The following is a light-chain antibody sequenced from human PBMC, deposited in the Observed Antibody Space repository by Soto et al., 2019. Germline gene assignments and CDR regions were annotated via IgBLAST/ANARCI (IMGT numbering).Light chain of an antibody. CDR2: DVS. V-gene: IGKV3-11*01. CDR1: QSVSNY. Sequence: EIVLTQSPATLSLSPGERATLSCRAGQSVSNYLGWYQQKSGQAPRLLISDVSNRATGIPDRFSGSGSGTDFTLTISSLEPEDFAVYYCQHCVNGPTFGGGTKVEIK. J-gene: IGKJ4*01. CDR3: QHCVNGPT.